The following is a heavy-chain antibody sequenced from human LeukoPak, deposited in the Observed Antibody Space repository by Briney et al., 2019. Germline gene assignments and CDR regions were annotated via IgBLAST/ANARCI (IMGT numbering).Heavy chain of an antibody. Sequence: AAVKVSCKASGYTFTGYYMHWVRQAPGQGLEWMGWINPNSGGTNYAQKFQGRVTMTRDTSISTAYMELRSLRSDDTAVYYCARDKEQWLVHGDFDYWGQGTLVTVSS. V-gene: IGHV1-2*02. CDR3: ARDKEQWLVHGDFDY. CDR2: INPNSGGT. CDR1: GYTFTGYY. D-gene: IGHD6-19*01. J-gene: IGHJ4*02.